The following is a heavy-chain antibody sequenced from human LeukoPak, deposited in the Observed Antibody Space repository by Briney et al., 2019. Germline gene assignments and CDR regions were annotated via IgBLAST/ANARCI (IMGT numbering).Heavy chain of an antibody. CDR3: ARGVVGYYFDY. V-gene: IGHV4-31*03. D-gene: IGHD1-26*01. CDR1: GGSISSGGYY. J-gene: IGHJ4*02. Sequence: SETLSLTCTVSGGSISSGGYYWSWIRQHPGKGLEWIGYIYYSGSTYYNPSLKSRVTISEDTSKNQFSLKLSSVTAADTAVYYCARGVVGYYFDYWGQGTLVTVSS. CDR2: IYYSGST.